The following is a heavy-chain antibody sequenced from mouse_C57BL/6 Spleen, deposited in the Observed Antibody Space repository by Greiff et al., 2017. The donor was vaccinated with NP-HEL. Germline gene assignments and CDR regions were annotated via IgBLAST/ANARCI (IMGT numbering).Heavy chain of an antibody. CDR1: GYTFTDYE. V-gene: IGHV1-15*01. CDR3: TRPSHYYGSSAWFAY. D-gene: IGHD1-1*01. Sequence: VQRVESGAELVRPGASVTLSCKASGYTFTDYEMHWVKQTPVHGLEWIGAIDPETGGTAYNQKFKGKAILTADKSSSTAYMELRSLTSEDSAVYYCTRPSHYYGSSAWFAYWGQGTLVTVSA. J-gene: IGHJ3*01. CDR2: IDPETGGT.